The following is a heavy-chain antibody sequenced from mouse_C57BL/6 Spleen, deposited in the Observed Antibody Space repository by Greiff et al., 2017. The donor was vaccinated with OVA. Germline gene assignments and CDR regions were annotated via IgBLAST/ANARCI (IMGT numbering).Heavy chain of an antibody. V-gene: IGHV1-19*01. Sequence: EVQLQQSGPVLVKPGASVKMSCKASGYTFTDYYMNWVKQSHGKSLEWIGVINPYNGGTSYNQKFKGKATLTVDKSSSTAYMGLNSLTSEDSAVYYCARQVPRGYFDVWGTGTTVTVSS. J-gene: IGHJ1*03. D-gene: IGHD2-14*01. CDR3: ARQVPRGYFDV. CDR2: INPYNGGT. CDR1: GYTFTDYY.